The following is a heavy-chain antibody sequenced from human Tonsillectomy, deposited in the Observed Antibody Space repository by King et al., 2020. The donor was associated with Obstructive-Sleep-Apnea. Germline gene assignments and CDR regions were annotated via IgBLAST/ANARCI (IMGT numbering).Heavy chain of an antibody. CDR1: GFTFSSFD. CDR2: IRHDGSNE. CDR3: VKTYYDFWSGYPDY. V-gene: IGHV3-30*02. Sequence: VQLVESGGGVVQPGRSLRLSCAASGFTFSSFDMRWVRQAPGKGLEWVACIRHDGSNEYYADSVKGRFTNSRDNSKNTMYLQLNSLRPEDTAGYYCVKTYYDFWSGYPDYWGQGTLVTVSS. D-gene: IGHD3-3*01. J-gene: IGHJ4*02.